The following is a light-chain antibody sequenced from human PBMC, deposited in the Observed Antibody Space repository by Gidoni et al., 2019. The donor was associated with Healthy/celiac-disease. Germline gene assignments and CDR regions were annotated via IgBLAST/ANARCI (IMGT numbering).Light chain of an antibody. J-gene: IGLJ2*01. CDR2: DVS. CDR3: SSYTSSSTRV. V-gene: IGLV2-14*04. CDR1: SSDVGGYNY. Sequence: SPGQSINISCTGTSSDVGGYNYVSWYQQHPGKAPKLMIYDVSNRPSGVSNRFSGSKSGNTASLTISGLQAEDEADYYCSSYTSSSTRVFGGGTKLTVL.